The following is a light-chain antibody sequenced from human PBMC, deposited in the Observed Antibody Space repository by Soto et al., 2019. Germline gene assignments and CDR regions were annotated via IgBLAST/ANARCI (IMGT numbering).Light chain of an antibody. J-gene: IGKJ1*01. CDR1: QSVAGSF. Sequence: EIVLTQSPGTLSLSPGERATLSCRASQSVAGSFLAWYQQKPGQAPRLLMYAASTRATGIPDRFSGSGSGTDFTLTISRLEPEDVAVYYCQKYGSSWTFGQGTKVEIK. CDR2: AAS. CDR3: QKYGSSWT. V-gene: IGKV3-20*01.